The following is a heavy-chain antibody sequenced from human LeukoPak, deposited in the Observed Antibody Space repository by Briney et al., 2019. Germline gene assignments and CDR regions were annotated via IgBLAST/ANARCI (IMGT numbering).Heavy chain of an antibody. V-gene: IGHV1-2*02. CDR1: GYTFTGYY. CDR3: ARDQDSDITFGGVIGYFDY. CDR2: INPNSGGT. Sequence: WASVKVSCKASGYTFTGYYMRWVRQAPGQGLEWMGWINPNSGGTNYAQKFQGRVTMTRDTSISTAYMELSRLRSDDTAVYYCARDQDSDITFGGVIGYFDYWGQGTLVTVSA. D-gene: IGHD3-16*02. J-gene: IGHJ4*02.